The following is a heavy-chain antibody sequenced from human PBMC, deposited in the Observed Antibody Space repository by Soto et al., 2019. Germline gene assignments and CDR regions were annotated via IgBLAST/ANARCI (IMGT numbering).Heavy chain of an antibody. J-gene: IGHJ4*02. V-gene: IGHV4-59*01. CDR1: GGSISSYY. D-gene: IGHD6-13*01. Sequence: QVQLQESGPGLVKPSETLSLTCTVSGGSISSYYWSWIRQPPGKGLEWIGYIYYSGSTNYNPSLTGRVTISVDTSKNQSSLKLSSVTAADTAVYYCARYRSSWYVVDWGQGTLVTVSS. CDR3: ARYRSSWYVVD. CDR2: IYYSGST.